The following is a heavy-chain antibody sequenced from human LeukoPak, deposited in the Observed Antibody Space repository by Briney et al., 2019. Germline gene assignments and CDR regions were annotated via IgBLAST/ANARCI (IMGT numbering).Heavy chain of an antibody. V-gene: IGHV3-30*02. CDR1: GFTFSSYG. J-gene: IGHJ4*02. CDR3: AKALTNWNYGSIYFHY. CDR2: IRYDGSNK. D-gene: IGHD1-7*01. Sequence: GGSLRLSCAASGFTFSSYGMHWVRQAPGKGLEWVAFIRYDGSNKYYADSVKGRFTISRDNSKNTLYLQMNSLGAEDTAVYYCAKALTNWNYGSIYFHYWGQGTLVTVSS.